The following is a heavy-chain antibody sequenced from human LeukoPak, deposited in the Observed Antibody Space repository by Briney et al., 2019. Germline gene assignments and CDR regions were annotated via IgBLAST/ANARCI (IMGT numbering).Heavy chain of an antibody. D-gene: IGHD6-19*01. CDR3: ARPVAGTVDAFDI. V-gene: IGHV4-61*05. CDR1: GDSISSSSYY. CDR2: IYYSGST. Sequence: SETLSLTCTVSGDSISSSSYYWGWIREPPGKGLEWIGYIYYSGSTNYNPSLKSRVTISVDTSKNQFSLKLSSVTAADTAVFYCARPVAGTVDAFDIWGQGTMVTVSS. J-gene: IGHJ3*02.